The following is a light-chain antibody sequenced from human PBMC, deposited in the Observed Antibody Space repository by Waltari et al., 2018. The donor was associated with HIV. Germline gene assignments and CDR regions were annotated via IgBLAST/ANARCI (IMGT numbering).Light chain of an antibody. Sequence: EIVMTQSPATLSVSPGERVTLSCRASQSVITNLAWYQQRFGQPPRLLIYGASTRATNIPARFSGGGSGTEFTLTISSLQSEDFEIYYCQQYNNWPRTFGQGTKVEV. CDR3: QQYNNWPRT. J-gene: IGKJ1*01. V-gene: IGKV3-15*01. CDR2: GAS. CDR1: QSVITN.